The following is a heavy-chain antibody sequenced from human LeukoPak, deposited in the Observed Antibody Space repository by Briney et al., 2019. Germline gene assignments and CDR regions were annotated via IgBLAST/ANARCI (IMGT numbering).Heavy chain of an antibody. CDR1: GYTFTSYG. CDR2: ISAYNGNA. V-gene: IGHV1-18*01. D-gene: IGHD3-10*01. Sequence: ASVKVSCKASGYTFTSYGISWVRQAPGQGLEWMGGISAYNGNANYAQKLQGRVTMTTDTSTSTAYMELRSLRSDDTAVYYCARDPYYYGSGRPPPYYYYGMDVWGQGTTVTVSS. CDR3: ARDPYYYGSGRPPPYYYYGMDV. J-gene: IGHJ6*02.